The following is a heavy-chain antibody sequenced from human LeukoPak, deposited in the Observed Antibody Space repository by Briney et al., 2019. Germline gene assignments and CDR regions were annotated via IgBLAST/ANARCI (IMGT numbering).Heavy chain of an antibody. CDR1: GFTSTDSV. J-gene: IGHJ2*01. D-gene: IGHD2-21*02. V-gene: IGHV1-58*02. CDR3: AAVIKPTAINGHWYFDL. Sequence: ASVKVSCKASGFTSTDSVIQWVRQARGQRLEWIGWIVVASGNTNYAQRYQGRVSMTRDMLTGTAYMQLSALRSDDTAVYSCAAVIKPTAINGHWYFDLWGPGTLVTVSS. CDR2: IVVASGNT.